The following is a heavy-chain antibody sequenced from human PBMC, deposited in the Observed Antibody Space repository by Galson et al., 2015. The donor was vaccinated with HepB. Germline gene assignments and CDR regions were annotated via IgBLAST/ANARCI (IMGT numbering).Heavy chain of an antibody. J-gene: IGHJ3*02. CDR3: ARVLWIQLWFLDAFDI. V-gene: IGHV3-7*03. Sequence: SLRLSCAASGFTFSSYWMSWVRQAPGKGLEWVANIKQDGSEKYYVDSVKGRFTISRDNAKSSLYLQMNSLRAEDTAVYYCARVLWIQLWFLDAFDIWGQGTMVTVSS. D-gene: IGHD5-18*01. CDR2: IKQDGSEK. CDR1: GFTFSSYW.